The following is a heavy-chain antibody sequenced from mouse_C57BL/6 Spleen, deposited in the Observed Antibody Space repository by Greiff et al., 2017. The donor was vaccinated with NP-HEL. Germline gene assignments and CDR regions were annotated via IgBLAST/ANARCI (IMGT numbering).Heavy chain of an antibody. CDR3: QRQDYGSPYWYFDV. J-gene: IGHJ1*03. V-gene: IGHV1-5*01. Sequence: EVQLQQSGTVLARPGASVKMSCKTSGYTFTSYWMHWVKQRPGQGLEWIGAIYPGNSDTSYNQKFKGKAKLTAATSASTAYMELSSLTNEDSAVYYCQRQDYGSPYWYFDVWGTGTTVTVSS. CDR2: IYPGNSDT. CDR1: GYTFTSYW. D-gene: IGHD1-1*01.